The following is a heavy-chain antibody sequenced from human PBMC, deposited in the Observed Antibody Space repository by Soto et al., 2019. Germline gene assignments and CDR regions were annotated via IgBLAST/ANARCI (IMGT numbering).Heavy chain of an antibody. V-gene: IGHV4-59*01. CDR3: ARDVSGGYTWFDP. D-gene: IGHD3-16*01. Sequence: QVELQESGPGLVKPSETLSLTCTVSGGSISSYHWNWIRQPPVKGLVWIGSIYYSGSTNYNPSLTSRVTISIDTSKNHFSLNLSSVTAADTVVNYCARDVSGGYTWFDPWGQGTLVTVSS. CDR2: IYYSGST. CDR1: GGSISSYH. J-gene: IGHJ5*02.